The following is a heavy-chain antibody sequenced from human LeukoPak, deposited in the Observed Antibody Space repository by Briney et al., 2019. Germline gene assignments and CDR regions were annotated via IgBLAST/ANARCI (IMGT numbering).Heavy chain of an antibody. CDR2: IYYSGST. D-gene: IGHD3-22*01. CDR1: GGSISSYY. V-gene: IGHV4-59*01. Sequence: SETLSLTCTVSGGSISSYYWSWIRQPPGKGLECIGYIYYSGSTNYNPSLKSRVTISVDTSKNQFSLKLSSVTAADTAVYYCARVTGYMIEDYFDYWGQGTLVTVSS. CDR3: ARVTGYMIEDYFDY. J-gene: IGHJ4*02.